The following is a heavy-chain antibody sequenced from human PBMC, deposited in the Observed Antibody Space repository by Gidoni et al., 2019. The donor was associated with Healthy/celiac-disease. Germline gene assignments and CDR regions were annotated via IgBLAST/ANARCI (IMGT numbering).Heavy chain of an antibody. CDR2: TYYRSKWYN. CDR1: GDSVSSNSAA. J-gene: IGHJ6*02. V-gene: IGHV6-1*01. D-gene: IGHD6-6*01. Sequence: QVQLQQSGPGLVKPSQTLSLTCAISGDSVSSNSAAWNWIRQSPSRGLEWLGRTYYRSKWYNDYAVSVKSRITINPDTSKNQFSLQLNSVTPEDTAVYYCARDRAEYSSSYYYYYGMDVWGQGTTVTVSS. CDR3: ARDRAEYSSSYYYYYGMDV.